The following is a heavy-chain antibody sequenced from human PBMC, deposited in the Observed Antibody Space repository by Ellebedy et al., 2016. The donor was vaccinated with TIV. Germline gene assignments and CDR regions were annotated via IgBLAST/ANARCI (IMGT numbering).Heavy chain of an antibody. CDR2: MNPNSGNT. V-gene: IGHV1-8*01. J-gene: IGHJ4*02. Sequence: ASVKVSCKASGYTFTSYDINWVRQATGQGLEWMGWMNPNSGNTGYAQKFQGRVTMTRDTSTSTVYMELSSLRSEDTAVYYCARDRDRRVGSHHFDYWGQGTLVTVSS. D-gene: IGHD3-10*01. CDR3: ARDRDRRVGSHHFDY. CDR1: GYTFTSYD.